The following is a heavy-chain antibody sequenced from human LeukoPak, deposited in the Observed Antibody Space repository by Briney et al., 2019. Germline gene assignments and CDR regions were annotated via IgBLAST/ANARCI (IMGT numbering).Heavy chain of an antibody. V-gene: IGHV1-2*06. Sequence: ASVKVSCKASGYTFTGYYMHWVRQAPGQGGERMGRINPNSGGTNYAQKFQGRVTMTRDTSISTAYIELSRLRSDDTAVYYCARAYDSSGYYFFFDYWGQGTLVTVSS. J-gene: IGHJ4*02. CDR1: GYTFTGYY. CDR3: ARAYDSSGYYFFFDY. D-gene: IGHD3-22*01. CDR2: INPNSGGT.